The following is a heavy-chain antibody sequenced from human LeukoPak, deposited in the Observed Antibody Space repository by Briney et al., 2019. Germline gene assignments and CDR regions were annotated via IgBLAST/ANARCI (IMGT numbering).Heavy chain of an antibody. J-gene: IGHJ1*01. CDR2: IYYSGST. Sequence: NPSETLSLTCTVSGGSISGYYWSWIRQPPGKGLEWIGYIYYSGSTNYNPSLKSRVTISVDTSKNQFSLKLSSVTAADTTVYYCAGRPLPYSSSSEAEYFHHWGQGTLVTVSS. CDR1: GGSISGYY. D-gene: IGHD6-6*01. CDR3: AGRPLPYSSSSEAEYFHH. V-gene: IGHV4-59*01.